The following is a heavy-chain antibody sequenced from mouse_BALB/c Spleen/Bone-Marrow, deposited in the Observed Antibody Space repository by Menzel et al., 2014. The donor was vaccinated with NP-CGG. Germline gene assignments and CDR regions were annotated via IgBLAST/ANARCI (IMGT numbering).Heavy chain of an antibody. V-gene: IGHV1S22*01. Sequence: LQQSGSELVRPGVSVKLSCKASGYTFTNYWIHWVKQRPGQGLEWIGNVYPGRGSINSDEKFKTKATLTVDTSSSTAYMHLNSLTSEDSAVYYCARRLRGYYAMDYWGQGTSVTVSS. CDR3: ARRLRGYYAMDY. CDR2: VYPGRGSI. CDR1: GYTFTNYW. J-gene: IGHJ4*01. D-gene: IGHD1-3*01.